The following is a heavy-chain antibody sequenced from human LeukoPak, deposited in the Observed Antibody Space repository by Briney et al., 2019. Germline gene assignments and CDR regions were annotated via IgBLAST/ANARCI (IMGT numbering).Heavy chain of an antibody. CDR1: GGSISSYY. CDR2: IYYSGST. CDR3: ARGGYCTNGVCYQNAFDI. Sequence: PSETLSLTCTVSGGSISSYYWSWIRQPPGKGLEWIGYIYYSGSTNYNPSLKSRVTISVDTSKNQFSLKLSSVTAADTAVYYCARGGYCTNGVCYQNAFDIWGQGTMVTVSS. D-gene: IGHD2-8*01. V-gene: IGHV4-59*12. J-gene: IGHJ3*02.